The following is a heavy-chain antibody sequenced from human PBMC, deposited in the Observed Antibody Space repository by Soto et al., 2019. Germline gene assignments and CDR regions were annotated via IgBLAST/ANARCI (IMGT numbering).Heavy chain of an antibody. CDR1: GGSISSGDYY. D-gene: IGHD3-22*01. Sequence: SATLSLTCTVSGGSISSGDYYWSWIRQPPGKGPEWIGYIYYSGSTYYNPSLKSRVTISVDTSKNQFSLKLSSVTAADTAVYYCARNYYDSSGYLYWGQGTLVTVSS. J-gene: IGHJ4*02. V-gene: IGHV4-30-4*01. CDR3: ARNYYDSSGYLY. CDR2: IYYSGST.